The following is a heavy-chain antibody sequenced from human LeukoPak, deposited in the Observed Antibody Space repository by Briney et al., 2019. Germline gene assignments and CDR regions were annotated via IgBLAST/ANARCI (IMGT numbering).Heavy chain of an antibody. CDR3: ARDSGTTGEVKFDP. CDR2: IYNSGST. Sequence: KSSETLSLTCTVSGGSVSRYYWSWIRQSAGKGLEWIGRIYNSGSTTYNPSLKSRVTMSIDTSKSQFSLKLTSVIVADTAVYYCARDSGTTGEVKFDPWGQGTLVTVSS. J-gene: IGHJ5*02. D-gene: IGHD3-10*01. V-gene: IGHV4-4*07. CDR1: GGSVSRYY.